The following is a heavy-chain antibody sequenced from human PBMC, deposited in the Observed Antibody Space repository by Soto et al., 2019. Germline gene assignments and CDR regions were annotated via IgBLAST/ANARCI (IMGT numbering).Heavy chain of an antibody. CDR1: GGSFSGFY. CDR2: INHSGTI. D-gene: IGHD2-21*02. CDR3: ARADRTLVTSYGLDV. J-gene: IGHJ6*02. Sequence: SETLSLTCAVSGGSFSGFYWTWIRQPPGEGLEWIGEINHSGTINFNPSLRSRLTISLDSSKKHFSLKLTSLTAADAAVYYCARADRTLVTSYGLDVWGQGTTVT. V-gene: IGHV4-34*01.